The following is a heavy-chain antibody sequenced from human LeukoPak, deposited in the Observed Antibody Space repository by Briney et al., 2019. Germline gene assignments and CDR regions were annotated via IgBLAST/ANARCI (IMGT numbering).Heavy chain of an antibody. D-gene: IGHD6-13*01. Sequence: GASVKVSCKASGGTFSSYAISWVRQAPGQGLEWMGRIIPILGIANYAQKFQGRVTITADKSTSTAYMELSSLRSEDTAVYYCAREISRSSSWYTVYYGMDVWGQGTTVTVSS. CDR1: GGTFSSYA. V-gene: IGHV1-69*04. J-gene: IGHJ6*02. CDR2: IIPILGIA. CDR3: AREISRSSSWYTVYYGMDV.